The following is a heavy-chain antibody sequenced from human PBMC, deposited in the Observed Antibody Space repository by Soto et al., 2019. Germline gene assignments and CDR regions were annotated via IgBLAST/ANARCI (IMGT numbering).Heavy chain of an antibody. V-gene: IGHV4-34*01. Sequence: PSETLSLTCGVYGGAFSGYHWSWIRQAPGKGLEWIGEINQSGSTNYSPSLKSRVTMSVDTSKKQFSLKPNSVTAADTALYYCATRDSYYGMDFWGKGTTVTVSS. CDR1: GGAFSGYH. CDR2: INQSGST. CDR3: ATRDSYYGMDF. J-gene: IGHJ6*04.